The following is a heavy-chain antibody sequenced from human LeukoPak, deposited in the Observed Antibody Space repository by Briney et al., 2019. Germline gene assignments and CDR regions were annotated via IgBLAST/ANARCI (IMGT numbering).Heavy chain of an antibody. Sequence: PSETLSLTCAVYGGSFSGYYWSWIRQPPGKGLEWIGEINHSGSTNYNPSLKSRVTISVDTSKNQFSLKLSSVTAADTAVYYCARAGYCSGGSCYGPYFDYWGQGTLVTVSS. CDR1: GGSFSGYY. J-gene: IGHJ4*02. CDR3: ARAGYCSGGSCYGPYFDY. V-gene: IGHV4-34*01. D-gene: IGHD2-15*01. CDR2: INHSGST.